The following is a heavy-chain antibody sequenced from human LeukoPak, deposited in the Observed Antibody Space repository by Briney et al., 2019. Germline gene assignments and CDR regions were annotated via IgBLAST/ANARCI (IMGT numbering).Heavy chain of an antibody. D-gene: IGHD4-17*01. Sequence: GGSLRLSCAASGFSFSSYVMSWVRQAPGKGLEWVSGISGSDGSTYYADSVKGRFTISRDNSKNTLYLQMNSLRAEDMAVYYCAKEIYGDSTGGRFQHWGQGTLVTVSS. J-gene: IGHJ1*01. CDR2: ISGSDGST. CDR1: GFSFSSYV. V-gene: IGHV3-23*01. CDR3: AKEIYGDSTGGRFQH.